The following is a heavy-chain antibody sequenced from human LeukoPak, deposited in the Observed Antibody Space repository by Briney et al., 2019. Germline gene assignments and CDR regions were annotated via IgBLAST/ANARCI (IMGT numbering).Heavy chain of an antibody. CDR1: GGTFSSYA. CDR2: VIPILGIA. CDR3: ARDRWLQYYFQH. J-gene: IGHJ1*01. V-gene: IGHV1-69*04. Sequence: SVKVSCKASGGTFSSYAISWVRQAPGQGLEWMGRVIPILGIANYAQKFQGRVTITADKSTSTAYMELSSLRSEDTAVYYSARDRWLQYYFQHWGQGTLVTVSS. D-gene: IGHD5-24*01.